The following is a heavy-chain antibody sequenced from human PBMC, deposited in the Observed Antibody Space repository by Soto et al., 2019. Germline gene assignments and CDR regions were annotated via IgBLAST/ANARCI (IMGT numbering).Heavy chain of an antibody. CDR3: ARAQRLVLDY. V-gene: IGHV4-30-2*06. CDR1: GGSMNIGSHS. Sequence: TSETLSLTCSVSGGSMNIGSHSWNWIRQSTGKGLEWIGYINHLEATFYDPSLKSRVTLSIDRTKNHFSLKLSSVSAADTAVYYCARAQRLVLDYWGQGTLVPVSS. CDR2: INHLEAT. D-gene: IGHD6-13*01. J-gene: IGHJ4*02.